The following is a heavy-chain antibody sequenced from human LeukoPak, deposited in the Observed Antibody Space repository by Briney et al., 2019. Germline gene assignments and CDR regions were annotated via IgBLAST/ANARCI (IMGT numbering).Heavy chain of an antibody. CDR3: ARARYYGPFDY. Sequence: TSETLSLTCTVSDFSISGGYYWGWIRRPPGKELGWIGSIYHSGITYYNPSLKSRVTISVDTSKNQFSLKLSSVTAADTAVYSCARARYYGPFDYWGQGTLVTVSS. CDR1: DFSISGGYY. J-gene: IGHJ4*02. CDR2: IYHSGIT. D-gene: IGHD1-26*01. V-gene: IGHV4-38-2*02.